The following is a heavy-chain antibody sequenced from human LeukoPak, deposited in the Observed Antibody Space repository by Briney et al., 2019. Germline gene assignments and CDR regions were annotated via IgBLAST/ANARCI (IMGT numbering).Heavy chain of an antibody. CDR2: IYYSGST. V-gene: IGHV4-59*08. Sequence: PSETLSLTCTVSGGSISSYYWSWIRQPPGKGLEWIGYIYYSGSTNYNPSLKSRVTISVDTSKNQFSLKLSSVTAADTAVYYCATQTTTGQNDYWGQGTLVTVSS. J-gene: IGHJ4*02. CDR3: ATQTTTGQNDY. CDR1: GGSISSYY. D-gene: IGHD4-17*01.